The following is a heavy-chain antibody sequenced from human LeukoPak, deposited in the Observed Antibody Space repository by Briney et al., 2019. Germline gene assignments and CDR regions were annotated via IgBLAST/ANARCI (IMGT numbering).Heavy chain of an antibody. J-gene: IGHJ2*01. V-gene: IGHV3-64*01. Sequence: GGSLRLSCAVSGFTFSSYAMHWVRQAPGKGLEYVSAINNNGDSTYYANSVKGRFTISRDNSKSTLYLQMGSLRIDDMAVYYCARTPSGSYRDWFFDLWGRGTLVTVSS. CDR2: INNNGDST. CDR1: GFTFSSYA. D-gene: IGHD1-26*01. CDR3: ARTPSGSYRDWFFDL.